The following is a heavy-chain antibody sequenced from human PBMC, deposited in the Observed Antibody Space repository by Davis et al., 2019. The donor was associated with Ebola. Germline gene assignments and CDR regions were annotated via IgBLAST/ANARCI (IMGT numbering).Heavy chain of an antibody. Sequence: PGGSLRLSCAASGFTFSSYWMHWVRQAPGKGLVWVARISSDGSSTSYADSVKGRFTISRDNAKNTLYLQMNSLRAEDTAVYYCARGSEMANPADGDYWGQGTLVTVSS. D-gene: IGHD5-24*01. CDR1: GFTFSSYW. V-gene: IGHV3-74*01. CDR3: ARGSEMANPADGDY. J-gene: IGHJ4*02. CDR2: ISSDGSST.